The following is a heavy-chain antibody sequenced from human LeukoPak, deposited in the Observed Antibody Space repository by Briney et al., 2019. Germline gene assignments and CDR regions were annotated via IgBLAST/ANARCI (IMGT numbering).Heavy chain of an antibody. D-gene: IGHD2-21*02. V-gene: IGHV3-23*01. CDR1: GFSFWSYG. CDR3: ARRDVVVTGHYLDY. J-gene: IGHJ4*02. Sequence: GGSLRLSCAASGFSFWSYGMSWVRQAPGKGLEWVSTTTDSGASTWYADPVKGRFTISRDNSKDTLQLQMNSLRAEDTAVYYCARRDVVVTGHYLDYWGQGILVTVSS. CDR2: TTDSGAST.